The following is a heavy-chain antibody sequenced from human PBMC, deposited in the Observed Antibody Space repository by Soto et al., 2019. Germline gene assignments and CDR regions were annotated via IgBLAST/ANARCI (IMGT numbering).Heavy chain of an antibody. CDR3: ARDQLSSFAMDV. V-gene: IGHV1-69*13. J-gene: IGHJ6*02. CDR2: IIPTFGRT. D-gene: IGHD3-10*02. Sequence: GASVKVSCKASGDTFSSYAISWVRQAPGKGLEWMGKIIPTFGRTNYAQKFQGRLTISADDSTSTAYMELSSLVSEDTAVYYCARDQLSSFAMDVWGQGTTVTVSS. CDR1: GDTFSSYA.